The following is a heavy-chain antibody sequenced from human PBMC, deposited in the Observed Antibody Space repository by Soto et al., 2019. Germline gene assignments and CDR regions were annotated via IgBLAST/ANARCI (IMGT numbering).Heavy chain of an antibody. CDR1: GFTFSSYD. D-gene: IGHD2-15*01. CDR2: VSASGSIT. J-gene: IGHJ4*02. V-gene: IGHV3-23*01. CDR3: AKGDCSGGRCYRGFDY. Sequence: PGGSLRLSCAASGFTFSSYDMSWVRQAPGKGLEWVSGVSASGSITSYADSAKGRFTISRDNAKNTVFLRMSSLRAEDTAVYFCAKGDCSGGRCYRGFDYWGQGTLVTVSS.